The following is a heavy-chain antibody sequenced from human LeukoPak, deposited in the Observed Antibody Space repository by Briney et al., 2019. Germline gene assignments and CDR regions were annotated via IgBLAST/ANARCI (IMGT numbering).Heavy chain of an antibody. CDR1: GGSFSGYY. Sequence: SETLSLTCAVYGGSFSGYYWSWIRQPPGKGLEWIGEINHSGSTNYNPSLKSRVTISVDTSKNQFSLKLSSVTAADTAVYYCARYFDYWGQGTLVTVSS. CDR2: INHSGST. V-gene: IGHV4-34*01. J-gene: IGHJ4*02. CDR3: ARYFDY.